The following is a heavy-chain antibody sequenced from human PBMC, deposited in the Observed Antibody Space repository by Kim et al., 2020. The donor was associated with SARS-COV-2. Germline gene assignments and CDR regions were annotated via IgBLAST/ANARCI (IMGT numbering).Heavy chain of an antibody. CDR2: ISYSGNS. CDR3: ARGQPFDY. Sequence: SETLSLTCSVSGGSIRSGGTFWTWMRQHPAKGLVWIGYISYSGNSHYSPSLRSRVSISLQTSENQFSLELTSVTAADTAVYYCARGQPFDYWGQGLLVTV. J-gene: IGHJ4*02. V-gene: IGHV4-31*03. CDR1: GGSIRSGGTF. D-gene: IGHD2-2*01.